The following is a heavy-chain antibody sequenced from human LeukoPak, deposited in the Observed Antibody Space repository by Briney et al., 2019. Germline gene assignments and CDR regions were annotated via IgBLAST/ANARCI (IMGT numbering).Heavy chain of an antibody. CDR2: ISSSSSYI. J-gene: IGHJ5*02. Sequence: GGSLRLSCAASGFTFSSYSMNWVRQAPGKGLEWVSSISSSSSYIYYADSVKGRFTISRDNAKNSLYLQMNSLRAEDTAVYYCARAPYCSSTSCYRWFDPWGQGTLVTVSS. CDR3: ARAPYCSSTSCYRWFDP. V-gene: IGHV3-21*01. D-gene: IGHD2-2*01. CDR1: GFTFSSYS.